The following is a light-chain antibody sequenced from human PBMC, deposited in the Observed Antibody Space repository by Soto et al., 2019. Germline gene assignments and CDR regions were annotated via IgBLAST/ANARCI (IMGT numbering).Light chain of an antibody. CDR2: YAS. V-gene: IGKV3-15*01. Sequence: EVVMTQSPATLSVSPGERVTLSCRASESVHRNLAWYQQKPGQGPSLLIYYASTGATGVPDRFTGSGSGTEFTLTISSLQSEDSGVYHCQHYNNWPTTFGPGTKVEIK. CDR1: ESVHRN. J-gene: IGKJ3*01. CDR3: QHYNNWPTT.